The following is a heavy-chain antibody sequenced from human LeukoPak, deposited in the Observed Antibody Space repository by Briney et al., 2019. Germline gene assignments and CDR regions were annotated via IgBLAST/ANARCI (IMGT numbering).Heavy chain of an antibody. CDR3: AKDHYYDSSNYYYGRPNLFDY. Sequence: PGGSLRLSCTASGFTLSNYAMSWVRQGPGKGLEWVSAIAVTGGTYHADSVRGRLTISRDSSKNTLYLQMDSLRAEDTAVYYCAKDHYYDSSNYYYGRPNLFDYWGQGTLVTVSS. CDR2: IAVTGGT. J-gene: IGHJ4*02. V-gene: IGHV3-23*01. CDR1: GFTLSNYA. D-gene: IGHD3-22*01.